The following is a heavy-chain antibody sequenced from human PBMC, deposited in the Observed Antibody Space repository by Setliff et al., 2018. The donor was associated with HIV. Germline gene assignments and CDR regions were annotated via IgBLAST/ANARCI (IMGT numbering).Heavy chain of an antibody. CDR3: ASLIAAAGTGSDWFDP. V-gene: IGHV3-74*01. CDR1: GFTFSSYW. Sequence: GGSLRLSCAASGFTFSSYWMHWVRQAPGKGLVWVSRINSDGSSTSYADSVKGRFTISRDNAKNTLYLQMNSLRAEDTAVYYCASLIAAAGTGSDWFDPWGQGTLVTVSS. CDR2: INSDGSST. D-gene: IGHD6-13*01. J-gene: IGHJ5*02.